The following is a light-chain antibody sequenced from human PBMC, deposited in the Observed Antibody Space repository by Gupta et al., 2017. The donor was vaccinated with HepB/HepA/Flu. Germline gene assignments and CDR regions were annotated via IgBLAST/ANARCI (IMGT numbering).Light chain of an antibody. V-gene: IGLV2-14*01. CDR1: SSDVGDYNY. J-gene: IGLJ3*02. Sequence: QSALTQPASVSGSPGQSITISCTGTSSDVGDYNYVSWYQQHPGKAPKLMIYDVSNRSSGVANRFSGSKSGNTASLTISGLQAEDEAGYYCSSDTSNSTWVFGGGTKLTVL. CDR3: SSDTSNSTWV. CDR2: DVS.